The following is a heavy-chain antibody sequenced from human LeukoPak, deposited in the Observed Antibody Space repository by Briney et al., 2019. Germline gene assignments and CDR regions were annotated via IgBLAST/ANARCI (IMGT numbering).Heavy chain of an antibody. CDR1: GFTFTSSA. J-gene: IGHJ4*02. V-gene: IGHV1-58*02. Sequence: SVKVSCKASGFTFTSSAMQWVRLARGQRLEWIGWIVVVNGNTNYAQKFQERVTITRDMSTSTAYMELSSLRSEDTAVYYCAASFGGPYDYWGQGTLVTVPS. CDR2: IVVVNGNT. D-gene: IGHD3-16*01. CDR3: AASFGGPYDY.